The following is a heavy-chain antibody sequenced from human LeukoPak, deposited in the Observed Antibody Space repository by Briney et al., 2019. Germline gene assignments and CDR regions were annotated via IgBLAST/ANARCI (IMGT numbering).Heavy chain of an antibody. V-gene: IGHV1-2*02. CDR3: ARDWPRDYYGSGSYYQYNWFDP. Sequence: ASVNVSCKASGYTFTGYYMHWLRQAPGQGREWMGWINPNNGGTNYAEKFQGRIVMTRDTSISTAYMELRRLRSDGTAVYYCARDWPRDYYGSGSYYQYNWFDPWGQGTLVTVSS. CDR2: INPNNGGT. CDR1: GYTFTGYY. D-gene: IGHD3-10*01. J-gene: IGHJ5*02.